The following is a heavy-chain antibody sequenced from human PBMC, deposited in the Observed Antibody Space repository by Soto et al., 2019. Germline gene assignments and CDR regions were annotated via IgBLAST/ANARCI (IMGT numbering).Heavy chain of an antibody. D-gene: IGHD2-2*02. CDR2: IYYSGVT. CDR1: GGSVSSGYYS. J-gene: IGHJ4*02. Sequence: QVQLQESGPGLVKPSETLSLTCAVSGGSVSSGYYSWNWIRQPPGKGLEWIGFIYYSGVTHYNPSLKSRVTISVDTSKNQFSLKVNSVPAADTALSYGTRGRPDGPIPPSDYWGQGNLVTVSS. CDR3: TRGRPDGPIPPSDY. V-gene: IGHV4-61*01.